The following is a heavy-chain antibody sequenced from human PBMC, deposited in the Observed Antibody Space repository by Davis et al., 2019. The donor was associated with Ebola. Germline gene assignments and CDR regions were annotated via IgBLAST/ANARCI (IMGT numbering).Heavy chain of an antibody. CDR2: IYYSGST. Sequence: SETLSLTCTVPGGSISSYYWSWIRQPPGKGLEWIEYIYYSGSTNYNPSRKSRVTISVDTSKNQFSLKLSSVTAADTAVYYCARDIYSNSMTFDYWGQGTLVTVSS. CDR3: ARDIYSNSMTFDY. V-gene: IGHV4-59*01. J-gene: IGHJ4*02. CDR1: GGSISSYY. D-gene: IGHD4-11*01.